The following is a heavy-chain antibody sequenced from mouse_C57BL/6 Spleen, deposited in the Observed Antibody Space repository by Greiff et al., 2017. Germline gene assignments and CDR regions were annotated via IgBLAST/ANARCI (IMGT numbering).Heavy chain of an antibody. Sequence: VKLQESGAELVRPGASVTLSCKASGYTFTDYEMHWVKQTPVHGLEWIGAIDPETGGTAYNQKFKGKAILTADKSSSTAYMELRSLTSEDSAVYYCTRWDYGSRYFDYWGQGTTLTVSS. CDR3: TRWDYGSRYFDY. CDR1: GYTFTDYE. V-gene: IGHV1-15*01. D-gene: IGHD1-1*01. J-gene: IGHJ2*01. CDR2: IDPETGGT.